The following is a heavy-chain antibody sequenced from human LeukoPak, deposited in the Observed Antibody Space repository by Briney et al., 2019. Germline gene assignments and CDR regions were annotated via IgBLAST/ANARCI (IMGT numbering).Heavy chain of an antibody. CDR2: ISDYNGNT. CDR3: ARRSYVYRGASFRGDDAFDV. CDR1: GYTFTSYG. Sequence: ASVTVSCKASGYTFTSYGLSWVRQAPGQGLEWMAWISDYNGNTNYERRFQGRVSMSTDTSTSTAYMELRSLRSDDTAVYYCARRSYVYRGASFRGDDAFDVWGQGTMVTVSS. J-gene: IGHJ3*01. D-gene: IGHD3-16*01. V-gene: IGHV1-18*01.